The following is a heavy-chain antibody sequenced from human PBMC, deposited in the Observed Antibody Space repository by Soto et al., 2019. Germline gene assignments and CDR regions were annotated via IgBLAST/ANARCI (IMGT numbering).Heavy chain of an antibody. CDR1: GYSFTSYW. CDR3: ARHKGRLDYYYYYGMDV. V-gene: IGHV5-51*01. J-gene: IGHJ6*02. Sequence: GESLKISCKGSGYSFTSYWIGWVRQMPGKGLEWMGIIYPGDSDTRYSPSFQGQVTISADKSISTAYLQWSSLKASDTAMYYCARHKGRLDYYYYYGMDVWGQGTTVTVSS. D-gene: IGHD6-25*01. CDR2: IYPGDSDT.